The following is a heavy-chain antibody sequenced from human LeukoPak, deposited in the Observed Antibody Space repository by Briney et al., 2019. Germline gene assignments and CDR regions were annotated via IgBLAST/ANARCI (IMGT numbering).Heavy chain of an antibody. CDR3: ARALRNWFDP. CDR2: INHSGST. CDR1: GGSFSGYY. J-gene: IGHJ5*02. Sequence: IPSETLSLTCAVYGGSFSGYYWSWIRQPPGKGLEWIGEINHSGSTNYNPSLKSRVTISVDTSKNQFSLKLSSVTAADTAVYYCARALRNWFDPWGQGTLVTVSS. V-gene: IGHV4-34*01.